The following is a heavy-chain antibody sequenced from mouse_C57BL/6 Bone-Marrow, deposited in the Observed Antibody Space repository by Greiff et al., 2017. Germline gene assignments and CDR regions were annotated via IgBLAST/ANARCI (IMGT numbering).Heavy chain of an antibody. CDR3: ARGGIITTVHYAMDY. Sequence: EVNVVESEGGLVQPGSSMKLSCTASGFTFSDYYMAWVRQVPEKGLEWVANINYDGSSTYYLDSLKSRFIISRDNAKNILYLQMCSLKSEDTATYYCARGGIITTVHYAMDYWGQGTSVTVSS. V-gene: IGHV5-16*01. D-gene: IGHD1-1*01. CDR1: GFTFSDYY. J-gene: IGHJ4*01. CDR2: INYDGSST.